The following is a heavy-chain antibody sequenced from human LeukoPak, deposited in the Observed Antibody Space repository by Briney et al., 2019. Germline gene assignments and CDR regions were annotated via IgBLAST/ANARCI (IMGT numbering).Heavy chain of an antibody. CDR2: ISWNSGSI. D-gene: IGHD3-10*01. CDR1: GFTFEDYT. Sequence: GGSLRLSCAASGFTFEDYTMHWVRQAPGKGLEWVSGISWNSGSIGYADSVKGRFTISRDNAKNSLYLQMNSLRAEDTAVYYCARDPEGRFGEFTYYYYGMYVWGQGTTVTVSS. CDR3: ARDPEGRFGEFTYYYYGMYV. V-gene: IGHV3-9*01. J-gene: IGHJ6*02.